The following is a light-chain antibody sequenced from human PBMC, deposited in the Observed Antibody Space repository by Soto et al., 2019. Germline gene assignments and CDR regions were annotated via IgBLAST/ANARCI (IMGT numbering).Light chain of an antibody. V-gene: IGLV1-40*01. CDR2: ANI. Sequence: QSALTQSPSVSGAPGQRVTISCTGSSSNIGAGYDVHWYQQLPGTAPKLLIFANINRPSGVPDRFSGSKSGTSASLATTGLRAEDEADYYCQSYDSSLSGYVFGTGTKVTVL. CDR3: QSYDSSLSGYV. CDR1: SSNIGAGYD. J-gene: IGLJ1*01.